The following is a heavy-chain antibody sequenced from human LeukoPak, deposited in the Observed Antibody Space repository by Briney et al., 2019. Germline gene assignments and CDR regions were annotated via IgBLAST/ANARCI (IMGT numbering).Heavy chain of an antibody. V-gene: IGHV3-23*01. J-gene: IGHJ4*02. CDR3: AKATPILGAAAYYFDY. CDR2: LSPSGVRT. CDR1: GFTFTTYA. D-gene: IGHD1-26*01. Sequence: GGSLRLSCAASGFTFTTYAMSWVRQAPGKELEWVSTLSPSGVRTYYTDSVKGRFTISRDNSKNTLYLQMSSLRAEDMAVYYCAKATPILGAAAYYFDYWGQGTPVTVSS.